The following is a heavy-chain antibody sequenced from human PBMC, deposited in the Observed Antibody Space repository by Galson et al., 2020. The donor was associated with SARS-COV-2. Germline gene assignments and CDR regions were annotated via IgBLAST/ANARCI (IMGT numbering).Heavy chain of an antibody. J-gene: IGHJ3*02. CDR3: ARSHDSSGNALDI. CDR1: GGSFSDYY. CDR2: INHSGST. V-gene: IGHV4-34*01. D-gene: IGHD3-22*01. Sequence: SETLSLTCAVYGGSFSDYYWSWIRQSPGKGLEWIGEINHSGSTKSSPSLKSRVTIAVDTSKNQFSLRLSSVTAADTAVYYCARSHDSSGNALDIWGQGTMVTVSS.